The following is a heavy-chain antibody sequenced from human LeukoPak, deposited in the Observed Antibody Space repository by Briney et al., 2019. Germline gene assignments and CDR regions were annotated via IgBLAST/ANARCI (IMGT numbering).Heavy chain of an antibody. CDR2: IGGRDGST. CDR1: GFTFSSYG. CDR3: AKGQYYGSGSLDY. Sequence: HPGGSLRLSCAASGFTFSSYGMSWVRQAPGKGLEWVSAIGGRDGSTYYADSVKGRFTISRDNSKNTLYVQMNSLRAEDTAVYYCAKGQYYGSGSLDYWGQGTLVTVSS. J-gene: IGHJ4*02. D-gene: IGHD3-10*01. V-gene: IGHV3-23*01.